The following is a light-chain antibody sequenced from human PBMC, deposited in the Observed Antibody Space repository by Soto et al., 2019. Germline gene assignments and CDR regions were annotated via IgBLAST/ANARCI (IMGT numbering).Light chain of an antibody. CDR3: QQFAISTT. CDR1: QSISSW. CDR2: DAS. Sequence: DIQMTQSPSTLSASVGDRVTITCRASQSISSWLAWYQQKPGKAPKVLIFDASSLESGVPSRFSGSGSATEFTLTISSLQPDDFATYYCQQFAISTTFGQGTKVEVK. J-gene: IGKJ1*01. V-gene: IGKV1-5*01.